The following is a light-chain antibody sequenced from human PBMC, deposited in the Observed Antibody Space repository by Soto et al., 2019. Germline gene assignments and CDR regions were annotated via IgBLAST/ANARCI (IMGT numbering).Light chain of an antibody. V-gene: IGKV1-27*01. CDR1: QAIGIY. CDR2: AAS. CDR3: QKYSGAPPT. J-gene: IGKJ1*01. Sequence: DIPMTQSPSSLSTSVGDRVTITCRASQAIGIYLAWYQQKPGKVPKLLIYAASTLQSGVPSRFSGSVSGTDFTLTINSLQPEDVATYYCQKYSGAPPTFGQGTKVEIK.